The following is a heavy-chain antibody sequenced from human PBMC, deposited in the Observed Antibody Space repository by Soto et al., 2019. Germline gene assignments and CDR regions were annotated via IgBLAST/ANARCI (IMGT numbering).Heavy chain of an antibody. D-gene: IGHD3-22*01. V-gene: IGHV1-18*04. CDR2: ISAYNGNT. CDR3: ARGGLRDDSSGYYMLRRHYYYYYGMDV. J-gene: IGHJ6*02. CDR1: GYTFTSYG. Sequence: GASVKVSCKASGYTFTSYGISWVRQAPGQGLEWMGWISAYNGNTNYAQKLQGRVTMTTDTSTSTAYMELRSLRSDDTAVYYCARGGLRDDSSGYYMLRRHYYYYYGMDVWGQGTTVTVSS.